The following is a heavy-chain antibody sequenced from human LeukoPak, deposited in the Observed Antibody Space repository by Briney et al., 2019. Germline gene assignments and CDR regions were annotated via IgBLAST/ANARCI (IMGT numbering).Heavy chain of an antibody. V-gene: IGHV4-59*01. CDR1: GGSISSYY. CDR3: AGGLPAGSFDP. Sequence: SETLSLTCTVSGGSISSYYWSWIRQPPGKGLEWIGYIYYSGSTNYNPSLKSRVTISVDTSKNQFSLKLSSVTAADTAVYSCAGGLPAGSFDPGAQGPLVTVSS. D-gene: IGHD2-2*01. CDR2: IYYSGST. J-gene: IGHJ5*02.